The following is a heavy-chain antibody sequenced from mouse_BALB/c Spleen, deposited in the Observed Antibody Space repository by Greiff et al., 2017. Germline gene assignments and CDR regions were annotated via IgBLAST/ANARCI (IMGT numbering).Heavy chain of an antibody. V-gene: IGHV1-4*02. CDR2: INPSSGYT. D-gene: IGHD2-1*01. J-gene: IGHJ3*01. Sequence: QVQLQQSAAELARPGASVKMSCKASGYTFTSYTMHWVKQRPGQGLEWIGYINPSSGYTEYNQKFKDKTTLTADKSSSTAYMQLSSLTSEDSAVYYCARSSDGNPWFAYWGQGTLVTVSA. CDR3: ARSSDGNPWFAY. CDR1: GYTFTSYT.